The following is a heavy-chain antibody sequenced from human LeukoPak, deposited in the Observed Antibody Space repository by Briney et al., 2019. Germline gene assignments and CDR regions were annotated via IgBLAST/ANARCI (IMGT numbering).Heavy chain of an antibody. J-gene: IGHJ6*02. CDR3: ARDRDEWEQDYYGMDV. Sequence: GGSLRLSCAASGFTFSDYYMSWIRQAPGKGLEWVSSISSSSSYIYYADSVKGRFTISRDNAKNSLYLQMNSLRAEDTAVYYCARDRDEWEQDYYGMDVWGQGTTVTVSS. CDR2: ISSSSSYI. V-gene: IGHV3-11*06. CDR1: GFTFSDYY. D-gene: IGHD1-26*01.